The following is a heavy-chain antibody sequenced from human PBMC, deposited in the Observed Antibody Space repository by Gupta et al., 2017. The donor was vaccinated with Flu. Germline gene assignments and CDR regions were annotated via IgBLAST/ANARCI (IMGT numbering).Heavy chain of an antibody. CDR3: ATERVDCSSTSCHYYYYYMD. V-gene: IGHV1-69*01. J-gene: IGHJ6*03. CDR2: IIPIFGTA. CDR1: GGTCSSYA. D-gene: IGHD2-2*01. Sequence: GGTCSSYAISWVRQAPGQGLEWMGGIIPIFGTANYAQKFQGRVTITADESTSTAYMELSSLRSEDTAVYYCATERVDCSSTSCHYYYYYMD.